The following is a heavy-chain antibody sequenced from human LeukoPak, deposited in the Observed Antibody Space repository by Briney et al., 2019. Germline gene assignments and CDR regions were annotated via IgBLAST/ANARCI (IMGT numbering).Heavy chain of an antibody. CDR2: ISGSGGST. J-gene: IGHJ4*02. D-gene: IGHD2-2*01. V-gene: IGHV3-23*01. CDR3: AKAVVVVPAATPFDY. CDR1: GFTFSSYA. Sequence: EAGGSLRLSCAASGFTFSSYAMTGAPQAPGKALEGVSGISGSGGSTYSADSLKGRFIISRDNSEKKLYLQMNSLRAEDTAVYYCAKAVVVVPAATPFDYWGQGTLVTVSS.